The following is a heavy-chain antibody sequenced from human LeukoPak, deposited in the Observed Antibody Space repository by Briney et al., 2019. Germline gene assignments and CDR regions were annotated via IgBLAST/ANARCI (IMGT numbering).Heavy chain of an antibody. Sequence: GGSLRLSCAVSGFTFSNCGMSWVRQAPGKGLEWVSGISGSGGSTFYADSVKGRFTISRDNSKNTLYLQMNSLRAEDTAVYYCAKDRAYYSDSSGYYLVRAYDYWGQGTLVTVSS. J-gene: IGHJ4*02. D-gene: IGHD3-22*01. CDR1: GFTFSNCG. CDR2: ISGSGGST. CDR3: AKDRAYYSDSSGYYLVRAYDY. V-gene: IGHV3-23*01.